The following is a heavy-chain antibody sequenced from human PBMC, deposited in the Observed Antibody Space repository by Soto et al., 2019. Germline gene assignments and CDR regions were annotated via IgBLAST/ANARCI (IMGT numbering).Heavy chain of an antibody. J-gene: IGHJ4*02. CDR1: GGSVTNSSYY. V-gene: IGHV4-39*01. CDR2: VYYRGRS. D-gene: IGHD4-17*01. CDR3: VSQRTTVPTQAYFDY. Sequence: SETLSLTCTVSGGSVTNSSYYWGWIRQSPGKGLEWIGSVYYRGRSYSKSSVKSRVTMSVDTSKNRFSLSLNSVTASDTAVYFCVSQRTTVPTQAYFDYWGPGALVTVSS.